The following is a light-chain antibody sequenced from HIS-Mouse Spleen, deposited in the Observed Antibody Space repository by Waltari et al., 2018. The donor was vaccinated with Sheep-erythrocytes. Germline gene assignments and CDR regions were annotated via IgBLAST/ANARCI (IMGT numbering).Light chain of an antibody. Sequence: EIVLTQSPATLSLSPGDRATLSCRASQSVSSYLAWYQQKPGQAPRLLIYDASNRATGIPARFSRSGSGTDFTLTISSLEPEDFAVYYCQQRSNWYTFGQGTKLEIK. CDR2: DAS. CDR1: QSVSSY. CDR3: QQRSNWYT. J-gene: IGKJ2*01. V-gene: IGKV3-11*01.